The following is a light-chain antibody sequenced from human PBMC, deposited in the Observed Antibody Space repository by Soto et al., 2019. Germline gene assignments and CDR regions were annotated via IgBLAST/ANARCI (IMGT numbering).Light chain of an antibody. V-gene: IGLV2-11*01. CDR1: SSDVGAYDY. Sequence: QSALTQPRSVSGSPGQSVAISCTGTSSDVGAYDYVSWYQQHPGKAPKLMIYDVTKRPSGVPDRFSDSKSGNTASLTISGLQPEDESDYYCCSYAGSPYVFGTGTKLTVL. CDR2: DVT. CDR3: CSYAGSPYV. J-gene: IGLJ1*01.